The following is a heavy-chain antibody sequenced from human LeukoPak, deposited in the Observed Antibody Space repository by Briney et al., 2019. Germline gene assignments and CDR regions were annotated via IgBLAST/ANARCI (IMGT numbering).Heavy chain of an antibody. J-gene: IGHJ4*02. D-gene: IGHD3-22*01. CDR1: GGSFSGYY. CDR3: ARGPEDYYDSSGYYGW. CDR2: INHSGST. V-gene: IGHV4-34*01. Sequence: SETLSLTCAVYGGSFSGYYWSWIRQPPGKGLEWIGEINHSGSTNYNPSLKSRVIISVDTSKNQFSLKLSSVTAADTAVYYCARGPEDYYDSSGYYGWWGQGTLVTVSS.